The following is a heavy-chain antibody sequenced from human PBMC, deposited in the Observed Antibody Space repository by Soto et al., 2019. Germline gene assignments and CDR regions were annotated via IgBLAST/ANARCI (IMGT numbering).Heavy chain of an antibody. Sequence: AFYGLNFVCFGWRWISQSQGKGLEWIGEVNHSGSTNYNPSLKSRVTISVDTSKSHFSLKLSSVTAADMVVYYCARESFDWAGLDIWGQATLVNVSS. D-gene: IGHD3-9*01. CDR3: ARESFDWAGLDI. CDR2: VNHSGST. J-gene: IGHJ4*02. V-gene: IGHV4-34*01. CDR1: GLNFVCFG.